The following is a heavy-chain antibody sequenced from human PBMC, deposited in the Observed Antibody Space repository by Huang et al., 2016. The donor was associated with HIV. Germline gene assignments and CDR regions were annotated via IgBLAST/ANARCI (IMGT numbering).Heavy chain of an antibody. V-gene: IGHV3-30-3*01. D-gene: IGHD5-18*01. CDR3: ARAKDTWDAYDI. Sequence: QVQLVESGGGVVQPGRSLRLSCVASGFPFNNHAMHWVRQAPGKGLEWVAVISNDGSNNYYADSVKGRFTISRDSSKSTLFLHMTSLRTEDTAVYYCARAKDTWDAYDIWGQGTMVIVSS. J-gene: IGHJ3*02. CDR2: ISNDGSNN. CDR1: GFPFNNHA.